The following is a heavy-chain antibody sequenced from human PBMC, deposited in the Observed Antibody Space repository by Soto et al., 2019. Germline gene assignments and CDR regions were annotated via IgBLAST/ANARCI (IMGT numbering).Heavy chain of an antibody. CDR1: GFTFSSYS. D-gene: IGHD3-22*01. CDR2: ISSSSSYT. J-gene: IGHJ6*02. CDR3: ARDIAGYYDSSGYYYEGYYGMDV. V-gene: IGHV3-21*01. Sequence: GSLRLSCAASGFTFSSYSMNWVRQAPGKGLEWVSSISSSSSYTYYADSVKGRFTISRDNAKNSLYLQMNSLRAEDTAVYYCARDIAGYYDSSGYYYEGYYGMDVWGQGTTVTVSS.